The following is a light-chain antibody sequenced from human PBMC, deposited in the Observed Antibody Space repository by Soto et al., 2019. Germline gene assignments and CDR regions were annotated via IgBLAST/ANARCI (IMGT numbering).Light chain of an antibody. CDR2: WAS. CDR3: QQYYSTPPT. J-gene: IGKJ1*01. CDR1: QSVLYSSNSKNY. V-gene: IGKV4-1*01. Sequence: DIVMTQSPDCLGVSRGDSATINCKSSQSVLYSSNSKNYLAWYQQKPGQPPKLLIYWASTRESGVPDRFSGSGSGTDFTLTISSLQAEDVAVYYCQQYYSTPPTFGQGTKVDIK.